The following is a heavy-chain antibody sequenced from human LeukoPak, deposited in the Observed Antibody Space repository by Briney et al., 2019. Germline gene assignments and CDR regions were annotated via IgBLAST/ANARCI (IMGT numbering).Heavy chain of an antibody. Sequence: PGGSLRLSCAASGFNFSIYWMSWVRQAPGKGLEWVANIKQDGSEKYYVDSVRGRFTISRDNAKNSLYLQMNSLRAEDTALYYCAKASSGWYGEYYYGMDVWGQGTTVTVSS. V-gene: IGHV3-7*03. CDR3: AKASSGWYGEYYYGMDV. CDR1: GFNFSIYW. D-gene: IGHD6-19*01. CDR2: IKQDGSEK. J-gene: IGHJ6*02.